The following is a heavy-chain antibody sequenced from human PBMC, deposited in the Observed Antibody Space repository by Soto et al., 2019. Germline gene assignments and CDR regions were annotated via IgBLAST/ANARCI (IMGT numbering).Heavy chain of an antibody. Sequence: PWGSVRLSGAASGFACSSDDMQWVRQATGKGLEWVSAIGTAGDTYYPGSVKGRFTISRENAKNSLYLQMNSLRAGDTAVFYCARSPPGGYHYYYGMDVWGQGTTVTVSS. CDR3: ARSPPGGYHYYYGMDV. D-gene: IGHD3-22*01. J-gene: IGHJ6*02. V-gene: IGHV3-13*04. CDR2: IGTAGDT. CDR1: GFACSSDD.